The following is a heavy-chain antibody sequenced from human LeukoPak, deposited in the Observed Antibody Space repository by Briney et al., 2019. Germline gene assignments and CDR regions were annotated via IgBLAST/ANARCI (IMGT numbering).Heavy chain of an antibody. D-gene: IGHD2-2*01. CDR2: IIPIFGTA. V-gene: IGHV1-69*05. CDR1: GGTFSSYA. J-gene: IGHJ5*02. CDR3: ARDGAFCSSTSCYFYRWFDP. Sequence: SVKVSCKASGGTFSSYAISWVRQAPGQGLEWMGGIIPIFGTANYAQKFQGRVTITTDESTSTAYMELSSLRSEDTAVYYCARDGAFCSSTSCYFYRWFDPRGQGTLVTVSS.